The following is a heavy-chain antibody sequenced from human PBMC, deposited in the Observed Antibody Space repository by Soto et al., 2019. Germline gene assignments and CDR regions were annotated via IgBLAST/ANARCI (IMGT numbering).Heavy chain of an antibody. J-gene: IGHJ5*01. V-gene: IGHV4-38-2*01. D-gene: IGHD3-10*01. CDR2: INYSGKT. CDR1: GYSISSGYY. Sequence: SETLSLTCGVSGYSISSGYYWAWSRRPPGKGLEWIGSINYSGKTYHNPSLRSRVTISVDTSKNQLSLKLTSVTAADTAVYYCGRRGDYYGSYIESWGQGTLVTVPQ. CDR3: GRRGDYYGSYIES.